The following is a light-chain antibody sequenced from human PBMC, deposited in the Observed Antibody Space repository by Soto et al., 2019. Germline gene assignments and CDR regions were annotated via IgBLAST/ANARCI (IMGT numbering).Light chain of an antibody. CDR1: QSVSSW. CDR2: DAS. Sequence: DIQMTQSPSTLSASVGDRVTIACRASQSVSSWLAWYQRKPGKAPKLLIYDASSLQSGVPSRFSGSGSGTQFTLTISSLHPDDFATYYCQQYNSYSWSFGQGTKVDI. V-gene: IGKV1-5*01. CDR3: QQYNSYSWS. J-gene: IGKJ1*01.